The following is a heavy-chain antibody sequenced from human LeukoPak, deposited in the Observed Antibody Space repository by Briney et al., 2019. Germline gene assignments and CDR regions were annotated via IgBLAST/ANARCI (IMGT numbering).Heavy chain of an antibody. Sequence: SETLSLTCTVSGGSINSYYWSWIRQPPGKGLEWIGYIYNSGSANYNPFLKSRVTISVDTSKNQFSLRLSSVTAADTAVYYCARESETTLGGYYYGMDVWGQGTTVTVSS. J-gene: IGHJ6*02. V-gene: IGHV4-59*01. D-gene: IGHD3-16*01. CDR1: GGSINSYY. CDR3: ARESETTLGGYYYGMDV. CDR2: IYNSGSA.